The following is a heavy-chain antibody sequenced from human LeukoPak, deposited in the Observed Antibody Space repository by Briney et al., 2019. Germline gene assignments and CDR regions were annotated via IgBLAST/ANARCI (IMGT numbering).Heavy chain of an antibody. J-gene: IGHJ5*02. CDR3: ARASGFYGDYLWFDP. CDR2: IYHSGST. V-gene: IGHV4-4*02. CDR1: GVSISSSNW. D-gene: IGHD4-17*01. Sequence: SETLSLTCAVSGVSISSSNWWSWVRQPPGKGLEWIGEIYHSGSTNYNPSLKSRGTISVDKSKNQFSLKLSSVTAADTAVYYCARASGFYGDYLWFDPWGQGTLVTVSS.